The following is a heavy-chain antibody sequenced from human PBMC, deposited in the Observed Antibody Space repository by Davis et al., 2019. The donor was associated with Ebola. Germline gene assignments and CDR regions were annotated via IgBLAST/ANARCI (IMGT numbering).Heavy chain of an antibody. Sequence: PGGSLRLSCAVSGFTFSSYAMSWVRQAPGKGLEWVSGISGVGYNTYHADSVKGRFTISRDNSKNTWYLQMNSLSGDDTALYYCATCGFCVSTSGVDYWGQGTLVTVSS. J-gene: IGHJ4*02. D-gene: IGHD5/OR15-5a*01. CDR3: ATCGFCVSTSGVDY. V-gene: IGHV3-23*01. CDR2: ISGVGYNT. CDR1: GFTFSSYA.